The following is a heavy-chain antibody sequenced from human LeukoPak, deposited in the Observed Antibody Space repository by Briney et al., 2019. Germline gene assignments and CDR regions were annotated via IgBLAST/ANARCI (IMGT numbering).Heavy chain of an antibody. CDR3: ARVTMVRGPYFDY. CDR1: GGSISSYY. V-gene: IGHV4-59*12. CDR2: MYYSGST. D-gene: IGHD3-10*01. Sequence: PSETLSLTCTVSGGSISSYYWSWIRQPPGKGLEWIGYMYYSGSTNYNPSLKSRVTISVDTSKNISLKLSSVTAADTAVYYCARVTMVRGPYFDYWGQGTLVTVSS. J-gene: IGHJ4*02.